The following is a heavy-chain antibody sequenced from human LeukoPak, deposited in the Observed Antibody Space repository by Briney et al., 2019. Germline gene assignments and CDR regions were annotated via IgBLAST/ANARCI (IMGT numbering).Heavy chain of an antibody. CDR3: ARGALYYMDV. J-gene: IGHJ6*03. CDR1: GFSVSDNG. CDR2: IVGGDGGT. V-gene: IGHV3-23*01. Sequence: GGALRLSCAASGFSVSDNGMSWVRQAPGKGLEWVSGIVGGDGGTYYADSVKGRFIISRDNSKNTLYVQMNSLRAEDTAVYYCARGALYYMDVWGKGTTVTISS.